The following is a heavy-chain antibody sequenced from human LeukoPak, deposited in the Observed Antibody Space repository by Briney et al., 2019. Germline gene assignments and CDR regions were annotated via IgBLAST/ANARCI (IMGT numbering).Heavy chain of an antibody. V-gene: IGHV3-43*01. CDR2: AGWAGGTT. D-gene: IGHD3-10*02. CDR1: GFNFDRYT. Sequence: GGSLRLSCATSGFNFDRYTIHWVRQAPGKGLEWVSLAGWAGGTTFYSDSVRGRFTISGDSGRKSVYLQMNSLTTDDTAFYFCAKELDTMFFDYWGQGALVTVSS. J-gene: IGHJ4*02. CDR3: AKELDTMFFDY.